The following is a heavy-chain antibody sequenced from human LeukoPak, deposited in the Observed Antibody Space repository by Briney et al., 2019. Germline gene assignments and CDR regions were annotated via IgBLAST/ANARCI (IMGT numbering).Heavy chain of an antibody. D-gene: IGHD3-22*01. CDR2: IHSSGST. CDR1: VGSISGYY. V-gene: IGHV4-4*08. J-gene: IGHJ4*02. Sequence: PSETLSLTCTVSVGSISGYYWSWFRHPPGKGLEWFGWIHSSGSTEDNPSLKSRVTMSIDTSKNQISLKLYSVTAADTAVYYCVREGYDSSGYYLDSWGQGTLVTVSS. CDR3: VREGYDSSGYYLDS.